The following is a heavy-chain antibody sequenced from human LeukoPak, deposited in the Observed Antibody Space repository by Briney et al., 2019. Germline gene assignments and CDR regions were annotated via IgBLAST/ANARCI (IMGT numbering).Heavy chain of an antibody. Sequence: GGSLRLSCAASGFTVSSNYMSWLRQPPGKGLEGVSVIYSGGSTYHADPVKGRFTISRDNSKNTLYLQMNSLRAEDPAVYYCARSGVGFGYYGMDVWGQGTTVTVSS. CDR2: IYSGGST. CDR3: ARSGVGFGYYGMDV. J-gene: IGHJ6*02. V-gene: IGHV3-66*01. D-gene: IGHD3-10*01. CDR1: GFTVSSNY.